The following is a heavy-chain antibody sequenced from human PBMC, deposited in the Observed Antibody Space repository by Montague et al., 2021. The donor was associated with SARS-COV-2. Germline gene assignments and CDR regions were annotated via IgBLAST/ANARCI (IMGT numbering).Heavy chain of an antibody. CDR2: IYSGGST. V-gene: IGHV3-66*02. CDR3: ARGGSWFGELFTSYYYHYYMDV. D-gene: IGHD3-10*01. J-gene: IGHJ6*03. Sequence: SLRLSCAASGFTVSSNHMSWVRQAPGKGLEWVSVIYSGGSTYYADSVKGRFTISRDNSKNTLYLQMNSLRAEDTAVYYCARGGSWFGELFTSYYYHYYMDVRGKGTTVTVSS. CDR1: GFTVSSNH.